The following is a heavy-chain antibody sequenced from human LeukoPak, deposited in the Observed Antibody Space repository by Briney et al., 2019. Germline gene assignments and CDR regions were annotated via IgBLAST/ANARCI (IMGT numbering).Heavy chain of an antibody. CDR1: GFTFSSYW. CDR2: INSDGSST. Sequence: GGSLRLSCAASGFTFSSYWMHWVRQAPGKGLVWVSRINSDGSSTSYADTVKGRFTISRDNAKNTLYLQMNSLRAEDTAVYYYARGAARPYYYYYMDVWGKGTTVTVSS. J-gene: IGHJ6*03. D-gene: IGHD6-6*01. CDR3: ARGAARPYYYYYMDV. V-gene: IGHV3-74*01.